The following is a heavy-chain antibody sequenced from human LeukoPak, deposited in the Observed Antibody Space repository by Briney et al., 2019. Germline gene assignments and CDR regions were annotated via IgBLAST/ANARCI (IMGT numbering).Heavy chain of an antibody. Sequence: GGSLRLSCAASGFTFSSYAMSWVRQAPGKGLEWVSAISGSGATTYYADSVRGRFSISRDISKSTLYLQMNSLRVEDTAVYYCATSGSGWYRFDYWGQGTLVSVSS. CDR3: ATSGSGWYRFDY. CDR2: ISGSGATT. D-gene: IGHD6-19*01. CDR1: GFTFSSYA. J-gene: IGHJ4*02. V-gene: IGHV3-23*01.